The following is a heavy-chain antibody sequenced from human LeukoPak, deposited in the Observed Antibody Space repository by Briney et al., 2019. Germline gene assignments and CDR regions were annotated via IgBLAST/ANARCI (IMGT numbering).Heavy chain of an antibody. CDR2: ISAYNGNT. J-gene: IGHJ5*02. Sequence: ASVKVSCKASGYTFTSYGISWVRQAPGQGLEWMGWISAYNGNTNYAQKLQGRVTMTRNTSISTAYMELSSLRSEDTAVYYCAVGYYGSGSFPWGQGTLVTVSS. CDR1: GYTFTSYG. CDR3: AVGYYGSGSFP. D-gene: IGHD3-10*01. V-gene: IGHV1-18*01.